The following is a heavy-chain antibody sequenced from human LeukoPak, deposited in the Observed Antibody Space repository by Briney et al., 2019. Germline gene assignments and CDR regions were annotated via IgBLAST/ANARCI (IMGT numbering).Heavy chain of an antibody. J-gene: IGHJ3*02. CDR2: INLNSGGI. Sequence: GASVKVSCKTSGYRFTDYYMHWVRQAPGQGLEWMGWINLNSGGIKYAQKFQGRVAMTRDTSITTAYMELSSLLSDDTAVYYCARDASSGSEAFDIWGQGTMVTVSS. CDR1: GYRFTDYY. V-gene: IGHV1-2*02. CDR3: ARDASSGSEAFDI. D-gene: IGHD3-22*01.